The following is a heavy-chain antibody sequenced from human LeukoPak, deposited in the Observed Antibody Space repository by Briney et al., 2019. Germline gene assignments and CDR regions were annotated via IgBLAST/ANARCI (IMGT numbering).Heavy chain of an antibody. CDR3: VRDLFGFDF. V-gene: IGHV3-64D*06. CDR1: GFMFNTLS. Sequence: GGSLRLSCSASGFMFNTLSLHWVRQAAGEGLEYVSVISPDGGSTYYADSVRGRFTIARDNSKNMLYLQMSSLRPEDTAIYCCVRDLFGFDFWGQGSLVTVSS. CDR2: ISPDGGST. D-gene: IGHD3-10*01. J-gene: IGHJ4*02.